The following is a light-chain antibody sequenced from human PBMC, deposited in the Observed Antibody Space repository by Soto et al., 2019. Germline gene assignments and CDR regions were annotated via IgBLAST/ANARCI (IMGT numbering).Light chain of an antibody. V-gene: IGKV1-9*01. CDR3: QQLNSYPIS. CDR1: QGISCY. J-gene: IGKJ5*01. Sequence: DIQLTQSPSFLSASVGDRVTITCRASQGISCYLAWYQQKPGKAPKLLIYAASTLQSGVPSRFSGSGSGTEFTLTISSLQPEDCATYYCQQLNSYPISFGQGTRLEIK. CDR2: AAS.